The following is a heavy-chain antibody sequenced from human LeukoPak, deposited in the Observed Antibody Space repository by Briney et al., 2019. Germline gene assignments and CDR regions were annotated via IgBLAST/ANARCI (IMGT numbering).Heavy chain of an antibody. J-gene: IGHJ5*02. CDR2: IYYSGST. CDR1: GGSFSGYY. V-gene: IGHV4-34*01. Sequence: SETLSLTCAVYGGSFSGYYWSWIRQPPGKGLEWIGSIYYSGSTYYNPSLKSRVTISADTSKNQLSLQLSSVTAADTAVYYCARRHSGSYYGKHWFDPWGQGTLVTVSS. CDR3: ARRHSGSYYGKHWFDP. D-gene: IGHD1-26*01.